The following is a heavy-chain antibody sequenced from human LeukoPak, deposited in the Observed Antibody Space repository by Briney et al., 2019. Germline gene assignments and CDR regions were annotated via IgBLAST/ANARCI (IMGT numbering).Heavy chain of an antibody. CDR2: IDSYGSST. J-gene: IGHJ4*02. CDR3: ARASDIVVVPGAIPFDY. CDR1: GFTFSRSW. V-gene: IGHV3-74*01. Sequence: GGSLRLSCAASGFTFSRSWMHWVRHAPGKGLVWVSRIDSYGSSTNYADSVKGRFTMPRDNAKNTLYLQMNSLRAEDTAVYYCARASDIVVVPGAIPFDYWGQGTLVTVSS. D-gene: IGHD2-2*02.